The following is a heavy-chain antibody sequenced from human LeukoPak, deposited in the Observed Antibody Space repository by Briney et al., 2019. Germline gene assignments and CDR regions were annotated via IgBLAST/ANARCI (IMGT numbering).Heavy chain of an antibody. CDR2: FDPEDGET. CDR3: ATMGLGVRATSGWDY. J-gene: IGHJ4*02. V-gene: IGHV1-24*01. Sequence: ASVKVSRKVSGYTLTELSMHWVRQAPGKGLEWMGGFDPEDGETIYAQKFQGRVTMTEDTSTDTAYMELSSLRSEDTAVYYCATMGLGVRATSGWDYWGQGTLVTVSS. CDR1: GYTLTELS. D-gene: IGHD6-19*01.